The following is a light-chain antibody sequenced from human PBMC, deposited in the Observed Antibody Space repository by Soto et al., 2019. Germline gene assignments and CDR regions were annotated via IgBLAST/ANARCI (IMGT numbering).Light chain of an antibody. J-gene: IGKJ4*01. CDR2: DAS. CDR3: QQRSYWLT. Sequence: EIVLTQSPATLSLSPGERATLSCRASQSVSSYLAWYQQKPGQAPRLLIYDASNRATGVPARFSGSGSGTDFTLTISSLEPEDFEVYYCQQRSYWLTFGGGPKVEIK. V-gene: IGKV3-11*01. CDR1: QSVSSY.